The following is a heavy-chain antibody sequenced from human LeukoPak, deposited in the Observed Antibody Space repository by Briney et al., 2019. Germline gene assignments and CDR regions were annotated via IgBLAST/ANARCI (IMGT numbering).Heavy chain of an antibody. D-gene: IGHD4-23*01. V-gene: IGHV5-10-1*01. CDR3: ARQPRGTVVFDY. Sequence: GESLKISCKGSGYTFSSYWIGWVRQMPGKGLEWMGRIDPSDSYINHSPSFQGHVSISADKSVSTAYLQWSSLKASDSAMYYCARQPRGTVVFDYWGQGTLVTVSS. CDR1: GYTFSSYW. CDR2: IDPSDSYI. J-gene: IGHJ4*02.